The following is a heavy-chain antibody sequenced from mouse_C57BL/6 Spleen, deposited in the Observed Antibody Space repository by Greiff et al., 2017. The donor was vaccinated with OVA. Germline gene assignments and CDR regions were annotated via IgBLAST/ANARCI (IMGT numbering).Heavy chain of an antibody. CDR3: TDYTPGYFDY. Sequence: EVKLVESGGGLVQPGGSMKLSCVASGFTFSNYWMNWVRQSPEKGLEWVAQIRLKSDNYATHYAESVKGRFTISRDDSKSSVYLQMNNLRAEDTGIYYCTDYTPGYFDYWGQGTTLTVSS. CDR1: GFTFSNYW. D-gene: IGHD2-12*01. CDR2: IRLKSDNYAT. J-gene: IGHJ2*01. V-gene: IGHV6-3*01.